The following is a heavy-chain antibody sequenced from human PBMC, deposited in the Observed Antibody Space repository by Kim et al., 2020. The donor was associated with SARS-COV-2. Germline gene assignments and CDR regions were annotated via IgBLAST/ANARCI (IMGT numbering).Heavy chain of an antibody. D-gene: IGHD3-22*01. V-gene: IGHV3-23*01. CDR3: AKSPNYDSSGYWYFDL. Sequence: GRSLRLSCAASGFTFSSYAMSWVRQAPGKGLEWVSAISGSGGSTYYADSVKGRFTISRDNSKNTLYLQMNSLRAEDTAVYYCAKSPNYDSSGYWYFDLWGRGTLVTVSS. J-gene: IGHJ2*01. CDR1: GFTFSSYA. CDR2: ISGSGGST.